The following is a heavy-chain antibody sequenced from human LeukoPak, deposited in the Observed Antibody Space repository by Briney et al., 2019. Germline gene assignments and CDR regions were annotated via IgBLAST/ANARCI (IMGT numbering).Heavy chain of an antibody. V-gene: IGHV1-2*02. CDR1: GYTFTGYY. J-gene: IGHJ6*02. CDR3: ARGGITGTPRFLYYGMDV. D-gene: IGHD1-7*01. Sequence: ASVKVSCKASGYTFTGYYMHWVRQAPGQGLEWMGWINPNSGGTNYAQKFQGRVTMTRDTSISTAYMELSRLRSDDTAVYYCARGGITGTPRFLYYGMDVWGQGTTVTVSS. CDR2: INPNSGGT.